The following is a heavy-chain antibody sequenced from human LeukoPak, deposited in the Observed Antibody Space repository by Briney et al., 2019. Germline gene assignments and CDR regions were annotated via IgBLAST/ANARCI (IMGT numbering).Heavy chain of an antibody. CDR3: ARGYRYFDWLLSFDY. CDR2: MNPDSGNT. CDR1: GYTFTNYD. J-gene: IGHJ4*02. V-gene: IGHV1-8*01. D-gene: IGHD3-9*01. Sequence: ASVKVSCKASGYTFTNYDINWVRQAAGQGLEWMGWMNPDSGNTGYAQKFQGRVTMTRNTSISTAYMELSSLKSEDTAVYYCARGYRYFDWLLSFDYWGQGTLVTVSS.